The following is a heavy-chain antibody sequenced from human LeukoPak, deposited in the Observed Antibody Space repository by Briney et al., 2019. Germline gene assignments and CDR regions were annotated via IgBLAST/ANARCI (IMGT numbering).Heavy chain of an antibody. J-gene: IGHJ4*02. D-gene: IGHD2-2*01. CDR1: GFTFSSYE. CDR2: ISSSGSTI. V-gene: IGHV3-48*03. Sequence: GGSLRLSCAASGFTFSSYEMNWVRQAPGKGLEWVSYISSSGSTIYYADSVKGRFTISRDNAKNSLYLQMNSLRAEDTAVYYRARAPLYCSSTSCRPKYYFDYWGQGTLVTVSS. CDR3: ARAPLYCSSTSCRPKYYFDY.